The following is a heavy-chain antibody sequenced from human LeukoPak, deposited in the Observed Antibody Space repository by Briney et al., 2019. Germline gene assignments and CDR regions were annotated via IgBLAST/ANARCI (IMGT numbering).Heavy chain of an antibody. CDR2: ISGRGGST. CDR3: AKEAGQWLARGARNFDY. V-gene: IGHV3-23*01. Sequence: HPGGSLRLSCAASGFTFSSYAMSWVRQAPGKGLEWVSAISGRGGSTYYADSVKGRFTISRDNSKNTLYLQMNSLRAEDTAVYYCAKEAGQWLARGARNFDYWGQGTLVTVSS. D-gene: IGHD6-19*01. CDR1: GFTFSSYA. J-gene: IGHJ4*02.